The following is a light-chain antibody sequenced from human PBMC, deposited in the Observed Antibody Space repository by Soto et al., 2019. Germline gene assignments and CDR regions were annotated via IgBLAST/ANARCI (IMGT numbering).Light chain of an antibody. CDR2: GNS. Sequence: QSVLTQPPSVSGAPGQRVTISCTGSSSNIGAGYDVHWYQQLPGTAPKLLIYGNSNRPSGVPDRFSGSKSGTSASLAITGLQAEDEADYYCQSYDSSRSGNVVFGGGTKLTAL. V-gene: IGLV1-40*01. CDR3: QSYDSSRSGNVV. CDR1: SSNIGAGYD. J-gene: IGLJ2*01.